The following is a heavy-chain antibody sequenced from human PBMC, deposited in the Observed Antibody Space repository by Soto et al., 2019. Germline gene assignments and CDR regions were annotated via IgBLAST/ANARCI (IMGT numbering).Heavy chain of an antibody. J-gene: IGHJ3*02. CDR3: ASRPDTYYYDSSGIRPYAFDI. V-gene: IGHV1-69*01. CDR1: GGTFSSYA. CDR2: IIPIFGTA. D-gene: IGHD3-22*01. Sequence: VQLVQSGAEVKQPGSSVKVSCKASGGTFSSYAISWVRQAPGQGLEWMGGIIPIFGTANYAQKFQGRVTITTDESTSTAYMELSSLRSEDTAVYYCASRPDTYYYDSSGIRPYAFDIWGQGTMVTVSS.